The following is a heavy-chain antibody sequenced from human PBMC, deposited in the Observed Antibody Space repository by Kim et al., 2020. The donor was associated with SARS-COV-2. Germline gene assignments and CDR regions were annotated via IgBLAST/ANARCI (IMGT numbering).Heavy chain of an antibody. Sequence: DSVKGRFTISRDNAKNSLYLQMNSLRAEDTAVYYCARAFKIRFLEWSPDYWGQGTLVTVSS. CDR3: ARAFKIRFLEWSPDY. D-gene: IGHD3-3*01. J-gene: IGHJ4*02. V-gene: IGHV3-21*01.